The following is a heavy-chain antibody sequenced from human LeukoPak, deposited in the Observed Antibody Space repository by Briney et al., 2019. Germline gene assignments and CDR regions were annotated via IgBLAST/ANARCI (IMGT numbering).Heavy chain of an antibody. CDR3: ARRKSRSYFAS. V-gene: IGHV4-34*01. CDR1: GGSSIGYY. Sequence: SETLSLTCAVYGGSSIGYYWSWIRQPPGKGLEWMGEINQSGSPEYNPSLKSRVTISGGTSKNQFSLRLSTVTAADTAVFYCARRKSRSYFASWGQGTLVTVSS. J-gene: IGHJ4*02. D-gene: IGHD2/OR15-2a*01. CDR2: INQSGSP.